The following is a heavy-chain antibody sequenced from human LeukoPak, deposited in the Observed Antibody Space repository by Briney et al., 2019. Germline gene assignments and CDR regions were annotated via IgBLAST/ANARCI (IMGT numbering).Heavy chain of an antibody. J-gene: IGHJ6*02. CDR1: GYTLTELS. CDR3: ATTLTVTPYYYYGMDV. V-gene: IGHV1-24*01. Sequence: ASVKVSCKVSGYTLTELSMHWVRQAPGKGLEWMGGFDPEDGETIYAQKFQGRVTMTEDTSTDTAYMELSSLRSEDTAVYYCATTLTVTPYYYYGMDVWGQGTTVTVSS. CDR2: FDPEDGET. D-gene: IGHD4-17*01.